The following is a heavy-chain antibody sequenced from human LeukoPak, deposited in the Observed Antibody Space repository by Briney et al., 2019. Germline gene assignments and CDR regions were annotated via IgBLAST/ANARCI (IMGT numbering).Heavy chain of an antibody. Sequence: GASVKVSCKASGYTFTGNFMHWLRQAPGQGLGWMGLINPDSGGANYAQKFQGRVTMTRDTSISTAYMELSRLRSDDTAVYYCARGTDCSGGSCLDYWGQGALVTVSS. CDR2: INPDSGGA. CDR3: ARGTDCSGGSCLDY. V-gene: IGHV1-2*06. CDR1: GYTFTGNF. D-gene: IGHD2-15*01. J-gene: IGHJ4*02.